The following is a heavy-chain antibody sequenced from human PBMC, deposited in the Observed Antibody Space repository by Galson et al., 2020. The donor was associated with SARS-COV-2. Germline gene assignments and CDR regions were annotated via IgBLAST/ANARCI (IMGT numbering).Heavy chain of an antibody. J-gene: IGHJ6*02. V-gene: IGHV4-31*03. Sequence: SQTLSLTCTVSGGSISSGGYYWSWIRQHPGKGLEWIGYIYYSGSTYYNPSLKSRVTISVDTSKNQFSLKLSSVTAADTAVYYCARGGSRITIFGVVTHYGMDVWGQGTTVTVSS. CDR1: GGSISSGGYY. CDR2: IYYSGST. D-gene: IGHD3-3*01. CDR3: ARGGSRITIFGVVTHYGMDV.